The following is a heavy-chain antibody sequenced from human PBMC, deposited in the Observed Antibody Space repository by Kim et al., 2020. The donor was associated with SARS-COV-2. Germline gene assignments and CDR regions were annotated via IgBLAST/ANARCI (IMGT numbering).Heavy chain of an antibody. CDR2: INPSGGST. CDR3: ASYSSSLGGGFDP. J-gene: IGHJ5*02. D-gene: IGHD6-13*01. V-gene: IGHV1-46*01. CDR1: GYTFTSYY. Sequence: ASVKVSCKASGYTFTSYYMHWVRQAPGQGLEWMGIINPSGGSTSYAQKFQGRVTMTRDTSTSTVYMELSSLRSEDTAVYYCASYSSSLGGGFDPWGQGTLVTVSS.